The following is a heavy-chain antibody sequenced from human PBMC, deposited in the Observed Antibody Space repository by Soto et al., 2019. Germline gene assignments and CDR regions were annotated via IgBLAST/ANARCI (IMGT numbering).Heavy chain of an antibody. CDR2: INPGNGDT. CDR3: ARTDCSSTSCYNYYYYGMDV. J-gene: IGHJ6*02. Sequence: ASVKVSCKTSGYSFTKYGLHWVRQAPGQRLEWMGWINPGNGDTKYSQKLQGRVTITRDTSATTAYMELSSLRSEDSAVFCCARTDCSSTSCYNYYYYGMDVWGQGTTVTVSS. V-gene: IGHV1-3*01. CDR1: GYSFTKYG. D-gene: IGHD2-2*01.